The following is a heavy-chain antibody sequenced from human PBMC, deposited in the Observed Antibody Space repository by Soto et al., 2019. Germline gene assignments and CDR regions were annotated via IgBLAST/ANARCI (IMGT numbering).Heavy chain of an antibody. CDR2: IYSGGST. Sequence: GGSLRLSCAASGFTVSSNYMSWVRQAPGKGLEWVSVIYSGGSTYYADSVKGRFTISRDNSKNTLYLQMNSLRAEDTAVYYCARELRGRVIASYWGQGTLVTVSS. D-gene: IGHD3-16*01. V-gene: IGHV3-66*01. J-gene: IGHJ4*02. CDR3: ARELRGRVIASY. CDR1: GFTVSSNY.